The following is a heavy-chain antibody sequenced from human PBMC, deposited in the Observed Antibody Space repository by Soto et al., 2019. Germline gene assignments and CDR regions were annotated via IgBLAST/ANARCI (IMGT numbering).Heavy chain of an antibody. V-gene: IGHV4-31*03. CDR3: AILRHCSGGSCYPGYYYYYGMDV. CDR1: GGSISSGGYY. Sequence: PSETLSLTCTVSGGSISSGGYYWGWIRQHPGKGLEWIGYIYYSGSTYYNPSLKSRVTISVDTSKNQFSLKLSSVTAADTAVYYCAILRHCSGGSCYPGYYYYYGMDVWGQGTTVTVSS. D-gene: IGHD2-15*01. CDR2: IYYSGST. J-gene: IGHJ6*02.